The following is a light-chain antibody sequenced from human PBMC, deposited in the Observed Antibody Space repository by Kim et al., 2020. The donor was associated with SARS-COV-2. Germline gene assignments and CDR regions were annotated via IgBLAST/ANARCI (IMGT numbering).Light chain of an antibody. CDR1: QTVGNDC. Sequence: SPGERATLACRARQTVGNDCLAWFQQKPGQTPRRRIHTAAIRATGIPDRFSGSGSGTDFTLTITKLEPDDFAVYYCQQHAYCPLTFGGGTKVDIK. CDR3: QQHAYCPLT. V-gene: IGKV3-20*01. J-gene: IGKJ4*02. CDR2: TAA.